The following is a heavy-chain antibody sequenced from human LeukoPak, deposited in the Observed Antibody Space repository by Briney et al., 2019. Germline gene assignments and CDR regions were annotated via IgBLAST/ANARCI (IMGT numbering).Heavy chain of an antibody. Sequence: GRALRLSCAASGFTFSSYAMHWVRQAPGKGVEWVAVISYDGSNKYYADSVKGRFTISRDNSKNPLYLQMNSLRAEDTAVYYCARDGPTNWFDPWGQGTLVTVSS. CDR2: ISYDGSNK. J-gene: IGHJ5*02. V-gene: IGHV3-30-3*01. CDR3: ARDGPTNWFDP. CDR1: GFTFSSYA.